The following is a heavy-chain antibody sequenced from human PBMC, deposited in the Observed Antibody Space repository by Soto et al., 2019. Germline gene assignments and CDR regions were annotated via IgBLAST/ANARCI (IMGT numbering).Heavy chain of an antibody. CDR1: GFTFSSYS. D-gene: IGHD3-10*01. Sequence: EVQLVESGGGLVQPGGSLRLSCAASGFTFSSYSMNWVRQAPGKGLEWVSYISSSSSTIYYADSVKGRFTISRDNAKNCLYLQMSSLIVEDTAVYYCARDETGGFDYWGQGTLVTVSS. V-gene: IGHV3-48*01. J-gene: IGHJ4*02. CDR3: ARDETGGFDY. CDR2: ISSSSSTI.